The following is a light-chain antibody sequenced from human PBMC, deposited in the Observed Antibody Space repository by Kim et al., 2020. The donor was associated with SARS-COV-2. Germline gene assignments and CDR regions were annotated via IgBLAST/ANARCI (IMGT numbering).Light chain of an antibody. CDR1: PGSVSTSNY. CDR2: STN. V-gene: IGLV8-61*01. Sequence: GGTITLTCGLSPGSVSTSNYPSWYQQTPGQAPRTLIYSTNSRSSGVPDRFSGSILGNKAALTITGAQPDDESDYYCMFYIGSGVSVFGGGTQLTVL. J-gene: IGLJ3*02. CDR3: MFYIGSGVSV.